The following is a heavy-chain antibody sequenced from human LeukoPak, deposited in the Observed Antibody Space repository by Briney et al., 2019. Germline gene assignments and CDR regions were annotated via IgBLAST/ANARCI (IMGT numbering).Heavy chain of an antibody. CDR1: GGSISFYY. V-gene: IGHV4-4*07. D-gene: IGHD3-22*01. CDR2: IYTSGST. Sequence: PSETLSLTCTVSGGSISFYYWSWIRQPAGKGLEWIGRIYTSGSTNYNPSLKSRVTISLDKSKNQFSLKLSSVTAADTAGYYCARGTYYDSTAYYWFDPWGQGTLVTVSS. CDR3: ARGTYYDSTAYYWFDP. J-gene: IGHJ5*02.